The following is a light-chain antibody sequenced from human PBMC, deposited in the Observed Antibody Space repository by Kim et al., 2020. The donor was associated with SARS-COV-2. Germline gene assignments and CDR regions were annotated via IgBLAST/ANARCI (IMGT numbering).Light chain of an antibody. CDR2: DNS. J-gene: IGLJ3*02. CDR1: SSNIGAGYD. CDR3: QSSDSSLSGSWV. V-gene: IGLV1-40*01. Sequence: VTISCTGSSSNIGAGYDVHWYQQLPGTAPKLLIYDNSNRPSGVPDRFSGSKSGTSASLAITGLQAEDEADYYCQSSDSSLSGSWVFGGGTKLTVL.